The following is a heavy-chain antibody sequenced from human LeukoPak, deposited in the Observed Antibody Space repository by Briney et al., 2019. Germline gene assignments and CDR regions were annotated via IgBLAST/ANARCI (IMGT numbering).Heavy chain of an antibody. CDR1: GGTFSSYA. CDR2: IIPIFGTA. Sequence: SVKVSCKASGGTFSSYAISWVRQAPGQGLEWMGGIIPIFGTANYAQKFQGRVTITTDESTSTAYMELSSLRSEDTAVYYCAREARAVAGHFDYWGQGTLVTVSS. V-gene: IGHV1-69*05. CDR3: AREARAVAGHFDY. J-gene: IGHJ4*02. D-gene: IGHD6-19*01.